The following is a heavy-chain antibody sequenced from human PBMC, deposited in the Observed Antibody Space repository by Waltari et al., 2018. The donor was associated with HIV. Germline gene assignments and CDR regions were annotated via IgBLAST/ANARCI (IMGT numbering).Heavy chain of an antibody. V-gene: IGHV4-61*02. D-gene: IGHD2-21*02. CDR2: IYTRGST. J-gene: IGHJ4*02. CDR1: GGSISSGSFY. Sequence: QVQLQESGPGLVKPSQTLSLTCTVSGGSISSGSFYWNWIRQPAGKGLEWIGRIYTRGSTKYTPSLKCRGTISVDTSKNQFSLKLNSVTAADTAVYYCARAECGNSGVHFDYWGQGTLVTVSS. CDR3: ARAECGNSGVHFDY.